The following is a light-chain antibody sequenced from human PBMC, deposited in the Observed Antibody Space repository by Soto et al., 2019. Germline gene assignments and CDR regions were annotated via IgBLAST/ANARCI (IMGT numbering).Light chain of an antibody. CDR1: SGHSSYI. CDR2: LEGSGSY. J-gene: IGLJ2*01. CDR3: ETWDSNTRV. Sequence: QSVLTQSSSASASLGSSVKLTCTLSSGHSSYIIAWHQQQPGKAPRYLMKLEGSGSYNKGSGVPDRFSGSSSGADRYLTSSNLQFEDEANYYCETWDSNTRVFGGRTKLTVL. V-gene: IGLV4-60*02.